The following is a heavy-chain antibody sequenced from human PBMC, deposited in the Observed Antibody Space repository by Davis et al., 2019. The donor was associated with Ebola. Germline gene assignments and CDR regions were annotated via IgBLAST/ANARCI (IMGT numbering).Heavy chain of an antibody. V-gene: IGHV3-30*02. Sequence: PGGSLRLSCAASGFTFSSYGMHWVRQAPGKGLEWVAFIRYDGSNKYYADSVKGRFTISRDNSKNTLYLQMNRLRAEDTAVYYGLVPAAPPYYMDVWGKGTTVTVSS. J-gene: IGHJ6*03. D-gene: IGHD2-2*01. CDR1: GFTFSSYG. CDR2: IRYDGSNK. CDR3: LVPAAPPYYMDV.